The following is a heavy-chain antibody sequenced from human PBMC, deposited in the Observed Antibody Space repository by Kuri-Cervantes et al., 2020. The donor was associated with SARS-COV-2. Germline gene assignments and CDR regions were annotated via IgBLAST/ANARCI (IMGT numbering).Heavy chain of an antibody. V-gene: IGHV4-30-2*01. CDR1: GGSISSVGYS. CDR3: ARDRYFDYLRVNFFDY. D-gene: IGHD3-9*01. J-gene: IGHJ4*02. CDR2: IYRSGAT. Sequence: LRLSCGVSGGSISSVGYSWNWIRQPPGKGLEWIGYIYRSGATLYNPSVKSRVTMSIDKSKNQLSLKLRSVTAADTAVYHCARDRYFDYLRVNFFDYWGQGSLVTVSS.